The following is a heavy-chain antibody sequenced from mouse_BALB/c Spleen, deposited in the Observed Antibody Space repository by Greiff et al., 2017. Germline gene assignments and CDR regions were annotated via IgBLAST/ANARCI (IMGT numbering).Heavy chain of an antibody. J-gene: IGHJ2*01. D-gene: IGHD2-14*01. Sequence: VQLQQSGPELVKPGASVTMSCKASGYTFTDYVISWVKQRTGQGLEWIGVIYPGSGSTYYNEKFKGKATMTADKSSNTAYMQLSSLTSEDSAVYFCAVGDYYRYEGVYWGQGTTLTVAS. CDR1: GYTFTDYV. CDR2: IYPGSGST. V-gene: IGHV1-81*01. CDR3: AVGDYYRYEGVY.